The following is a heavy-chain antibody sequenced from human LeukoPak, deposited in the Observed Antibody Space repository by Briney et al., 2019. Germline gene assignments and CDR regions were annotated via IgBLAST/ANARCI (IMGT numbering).Heavy chain of an antibody. Sequence: GASVKVSCKASGYXFTSYYIHWVRQAPGQGLEWMGITNPSGGSTSYEEKFQGRVTMTRDTSTSTVYMELSSLRFEDTAVYYCAREVAAPGTGLDYWGQGTLVTVSS. V-gene: IGHV1-46*01. D-gene: IGHD6-13*01. CDR3: AREVAAPGTGLDY. J-gene: IGHJ4*02. CDR1: GYXFTSYY. CDR2: TNPSGGST.